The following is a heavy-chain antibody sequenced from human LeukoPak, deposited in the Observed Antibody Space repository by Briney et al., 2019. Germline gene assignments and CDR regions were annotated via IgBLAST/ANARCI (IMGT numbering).Heavy chain of an antibody. D-gene: IGHD3-10*01. V-gene: IGHV4-61*02. Sequence: PSKTLSLTCTVSGGSISSGSYYWSWIRQPAGKGLEWIGRIYTSGSTNYNPSLNGRVSISRDTTKNLFSLRLRSVTAADTAVYYCARLYYGSGSHRSYYFDYWGQGTLVTVSS. CDR1: GGSISSGSYY. CDR2: IYTSGST. J-gene: IGHJ4*02. CDR3: ARLYYGSGSHRSYYFDY.